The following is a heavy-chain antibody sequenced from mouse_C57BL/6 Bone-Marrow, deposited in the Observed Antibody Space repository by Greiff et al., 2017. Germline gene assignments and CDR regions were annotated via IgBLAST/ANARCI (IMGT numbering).Heavy chain of an antibody. Sequence: QVQLQQPGAELVKPGASVKMSCTASGYTFTSYWITWVKQRPGQGLEWIGDIYPGSGSNNYNEKFNSKATMTVDTSSSTAYMQLSSLTSEDSAVYYCARPYESNYWYFDDWGTGTTVTVSS. CDR3: ARPYESNYWYFDD. J-gene: IGHJ1*03. V-gene: IGHV1-55*01. CDR2: IYPGSGSN. D-gene: IGHD2-5*01. CDR1: GYTFTSYW.